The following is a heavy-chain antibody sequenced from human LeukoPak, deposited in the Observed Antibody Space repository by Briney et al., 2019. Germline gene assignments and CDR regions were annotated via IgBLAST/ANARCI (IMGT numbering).Heavy chain of an antibody. CDR3: ATSRSNIVVVVAAAQPFDY. CDR2: MNPNSGNT. Sequence: GASVKVSCKASGYTFTSYDINWVRQATGQGLEWMGWMNPNSGNTGYAQKFQGRVTMTRNTSISTAYMELSSLRSEDTAVYYCATSRSNIVVVVAAAQPFDYWGQGTLVTASS. V-gene: IGHV1-8*01. CDR1: GYTFTSYD. D-gene: IGHD2-15*01. J-gene: IGHJ4*02.